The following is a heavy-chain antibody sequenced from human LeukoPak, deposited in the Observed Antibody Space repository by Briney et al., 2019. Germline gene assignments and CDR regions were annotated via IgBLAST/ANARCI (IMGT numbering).Heavy chain of an antibody. J-gene: IGHJ6*03. CDR3: ASLYCGGGCYWQYYPPYYYYYMDV. V-gene: IGHV3-21*01. CDR2: ISSSSSYI. Sequence: GGSLRLSCAASGFTFSSYSMNWVRQAPGKGLEWVSSISSSSSYIYYADSVKGRFTISRDNAKNSLYLQMNSLRAEDTAVYYCASLYCGGGCYWQYYPPYYYYYMDVWGKGTTVTVSS. CDR1: GFTFSSYS. D-gene: IGHD2-21*02.